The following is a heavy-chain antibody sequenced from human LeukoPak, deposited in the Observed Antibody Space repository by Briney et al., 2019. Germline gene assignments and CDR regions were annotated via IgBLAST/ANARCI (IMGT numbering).Heavy chain of an antibody. CDR3: ARDRGYYDSSGYYSYFDY. CDR2: IYTSGST. D-gene: IGHD3-22*01. Sequence: KPLETLSLTCTVSGGSISSNYWSWIRQPAGKGLEWIGRIYTSGSTNYHPSLKSRVTMSVDTSKNQFSLKLSSVTAADTAVYYCARDRGYYDSSGYYSYFDYWGQGTLVTVSS. J-gene: IGHJ4*02. V-gene: IGHV4-4*07. CDR1: GGSISSNY.